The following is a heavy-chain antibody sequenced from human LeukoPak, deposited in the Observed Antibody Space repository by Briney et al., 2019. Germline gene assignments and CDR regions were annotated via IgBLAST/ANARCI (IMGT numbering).Heavy chain of an antibody. V-gene: IGHV3-7*01. J-gene: IGHJ6*03. D-gene: IGHD2/OR15-2a*01. CDR1: GFSFSSYA. Sequence: GGSLRLSCAASGFSFSSYAMHWVRQAPGKGLEWVAYIKQDGSEKYYVDSVKGRFTISRDNAKNSLYLQVNSLRAEDTAVYYCARSGNNYYYMDVWGKGTTVTVSS. CDR3: ARSGNNYYYMDV. CDR2: IKQDGSEK.